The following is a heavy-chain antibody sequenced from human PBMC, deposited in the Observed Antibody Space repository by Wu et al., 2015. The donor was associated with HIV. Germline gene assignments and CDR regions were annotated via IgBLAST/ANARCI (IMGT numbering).Heavy chain of an antibody. V-gene: IGHV1-2*02. CDR1: GYTFTGYF. Sequence: QVQLVQSGAEVKKPGASVKVSCKASGYTFTGYFMHWVRQAPGQGLEWMGWINPSSENXNYAQKFQGRVTMTRDTSISIVYMELRRLGSDDTAVYYCASCERRVGLATIWKGGSTYGMDVWGQGTTVTV. CDR2: INPSSENX. CDR3: ASCERRVGLATIWKGGSTYGMDV. D-gene: IGHD5-12*01. J-gene: IGHJ6*02.